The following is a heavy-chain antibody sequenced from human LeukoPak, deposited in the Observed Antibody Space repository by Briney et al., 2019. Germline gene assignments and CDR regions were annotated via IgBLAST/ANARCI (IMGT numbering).Heavy chain of an antibody. Sequence: ASVKVSCKASGGTFTSYGISWVRQAPGQGLEWMGWISAYNGNTNYAQKLQGRVTMTTDTSTSTAYMELRSLRSDDTAVYYCARDAPTEWELLPLDYWGQGTLVTVSS. CDR2: ISAYNGNT. V-gene: IGHV1-18*01. J-gene: IGHJ4*02. CDR1: GGTFTSYG. D-gene: IGHD1-26*01. CDR3: ARDAPTEWELLPLDY.